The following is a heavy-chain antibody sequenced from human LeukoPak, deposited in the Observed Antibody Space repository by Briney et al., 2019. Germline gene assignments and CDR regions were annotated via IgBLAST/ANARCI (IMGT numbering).Heavy chain of an antibody. V-gene: IGHV3-30*02. Sequence: GGSLRLSFAASGFTFSSYGMHWVRQAPGKGLEWVAFIRYDGSNKHYADSVKGRFTISRDNSKNTLYLQMNSLRAEDTAIYYCAKTLRELSGGAFDIWGQGTMVTVSS. CDR2: IRYDGSNK. J-gene: IGHJ3*02. CDR3: AKTLRELSGGAFDI. D-gene: IGHD1-26*01. CDR1: GFTFSSYG.